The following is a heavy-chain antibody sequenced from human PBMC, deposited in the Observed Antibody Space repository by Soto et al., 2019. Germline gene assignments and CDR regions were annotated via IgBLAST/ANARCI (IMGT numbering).Heavy chain of an antibody. Sequence: SETLSLTCSVSDDSINSDKYYWGWIHQPPGKGLEWIGSIYYRGNAYYNPSLKTRVTISVDTSKNQFSLKLSSVTAADTAVYYCARTSYCGGDCYSFDYWGQGTLVTVSS. CDR2: IYYRGNA. J-gene: IGHJ4*02. CDR1: DDSINSDKYY. V-gene: IGHV4-39*07. CDR3: ARTSYCGGDCYSFDY. D-gene: IGHD2-21*02.